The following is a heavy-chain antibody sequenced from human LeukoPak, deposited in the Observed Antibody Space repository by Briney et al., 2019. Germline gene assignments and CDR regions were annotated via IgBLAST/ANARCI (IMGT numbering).Heavy chain of an antibody. D-gene: IGHD1-26*01. Sequence: SETLSLTCTVSGGSISSYYWSWIRQPPGKGLEWIGYIYYSGSTNYNPSLKSRVTISVDTSKNQFSLKLSSVTAADTAVYYCARALSGSYLGYYYMDVWGKGTTVTVSS. CDR3: ARALSGSYLGYYYMDV. CDR2: IYYSGST. J-gene: IGHJ6*03. V-gene: IGHV4-59*01. CDR1: GGSISSYY.